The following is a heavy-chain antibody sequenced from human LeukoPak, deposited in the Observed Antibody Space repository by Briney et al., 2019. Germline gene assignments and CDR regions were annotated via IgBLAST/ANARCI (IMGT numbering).Heavy chain of an antibody. J-gene: IGHJ3*02. V-gene: IGHV4-59*01. CDR2: INYSGNT. CDR3: ARGYYDSRGYSNTFDI. Sequence: SETLSHTCAVSGASISSSYWSWIRQPPGKGLEWIGCINYSGNTKYNPSLESRVTISVDASNNQFSLRLSSVTAADTAFYYCARGYYDSRGYSNTFDIWGQGTLVTVSS. CDR1: GASISSSY. D-gene: IGHD3-22*01.